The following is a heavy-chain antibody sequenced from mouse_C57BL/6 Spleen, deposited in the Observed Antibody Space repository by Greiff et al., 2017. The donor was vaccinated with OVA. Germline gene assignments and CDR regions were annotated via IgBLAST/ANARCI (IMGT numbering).Heavy chain of an antibody. CDR2: IYPGNGDT. CDR1: GYTFTSYN. D-gene: IGHD4-1*01. CDR3: ARSANHLYYYAMDY. V-gene: IGHV1-12*01. Sequence: QVQLQQSGAELVRPGASVKMSCKASGYTFTSYNMHWVKQTPRQGLEWIGAIYPGNGDTSYNQKFKGKATLTVDKSSSTAYMPLSSLTSEDSAVYFCARSANHLYYYAMDYWGQGTSVTVSS. J-gene: IGHJ4*01.